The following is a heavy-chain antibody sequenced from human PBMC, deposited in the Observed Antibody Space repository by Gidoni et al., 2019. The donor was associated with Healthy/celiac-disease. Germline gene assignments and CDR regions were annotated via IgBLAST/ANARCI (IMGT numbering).Heavy chain of an antibody. J-gene: IGHJ6*03. CDR2: ISGSGGST. CDR1: GFTFSSYA. V-gene: IGHV3-23*01. CDR3: AKDSGDYYGSGSPAMDV. D-gene: IGHD3-10*01. Sequence: EVQLLESGGGLVQPGGSLRLSCAASGFTFSSYAMSWVRQAPGKGLEWVSAISGSGGSTYYADSVKGRFTISRDNSKNTLYLQMNSLRAEDTAVYYCAKDSGDYYGSGSPAMDVWGKGTTVTVSS.